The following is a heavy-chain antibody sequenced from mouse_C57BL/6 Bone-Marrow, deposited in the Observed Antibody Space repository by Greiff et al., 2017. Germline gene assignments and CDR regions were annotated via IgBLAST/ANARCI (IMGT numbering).Heavy chain of an antibody. J-gene: IGHJ2*01. D-gene: IGHD3-2*02. CDR2: ISGGGGNT. Sequence: EVQGVESGGGLVKPGGSLKLSCAASGFTFSSYTMSWVRQTPEKRLEWVATISGGGGNTYYPDSVKGRFTISRDNAKNTLYLQMSSLRSEDTALYYCARHRLTDFDYWGQGTTLTVSS. CDR1: GFTFSSYT. V-gene: IGHV5-9*01. CDR3: ARHRLTDFDY.